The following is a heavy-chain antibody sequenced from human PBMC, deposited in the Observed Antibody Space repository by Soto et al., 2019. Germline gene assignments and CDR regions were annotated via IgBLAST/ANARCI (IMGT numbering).Heavy chain of an antibody. CDR3: ARDGEDKAAAAMVY. CDR2: FNAGDGDT. J-gene: IGHJ4*02. CDR1: GYTITCCA. D-gene: IGHD6-13*01. V-gene: IGHV1-3*01. Sequence: QVQLVQSGAEVKKPGASVRVSCKASGYTITCCAMHWVRQAPGQRPEWMGWFNAGDGDTKYSQNFQGRFPIIRDTSASTVYMELSSLRPEDTAVYYCARDGEDKAAAAMVYWGQGTLVTVSS.